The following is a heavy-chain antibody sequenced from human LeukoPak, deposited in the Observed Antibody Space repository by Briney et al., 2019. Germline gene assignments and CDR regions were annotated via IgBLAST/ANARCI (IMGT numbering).Heavy chain of an antibody. CDR1: GGSISSYY. V-gene: IGHV4-59*01. D-gene: IGHD1-26*01. J-gene: IGHJ4*02. CDR2: IYYSGST. CDR3: AREHPSIVGATDYFDY. Sequence: PSEALSLTCTVSGGSISSYYWSWIRQPPGKGLEWIGYIYYSGSTNCNPSLKSRVTISVDTYKNQFSLKLSSVTAADAAVYYCAREHPSIVGATDYFDYWGQGTLVTVSS.